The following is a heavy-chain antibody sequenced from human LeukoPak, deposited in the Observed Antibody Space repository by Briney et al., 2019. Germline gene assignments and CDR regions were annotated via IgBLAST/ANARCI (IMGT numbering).Heavy chain of an antibody. D-gene: IGHD1-1*01. Sequence: QPGGSLRLSCAASGFTFSSYEMNWVRQAPGKGLEWVSYISSSGSTIYYADSVKGRFTISRDNAKNSLYLQINSLRVEDTAVFYCARASGSWVQEPNDYWGQGTLVTVSS. V-gene: IGHV3-48*03. CDR1: GFTFSSYE. CDR2: ISSSGSTI. CDR3: ARASGSWVQEPNDY. J-gene: IGHJ4*02.